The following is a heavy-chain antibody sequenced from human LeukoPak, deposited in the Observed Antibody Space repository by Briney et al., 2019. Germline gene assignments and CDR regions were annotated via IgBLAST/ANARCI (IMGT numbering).Heavy chain of an antibody. CDR2: FSGSGDST. Sequence: GGSLRLSCATSGFTFSSSWMSWVRQAPGKGLEWVSTFSGSGDSTYHADSVKGRFTISRDNSKNTLSLQMNSLRAEDTAMYYCAKGIVTTTRFYFDYWGQGTLVTVSS. D-gene: IGHD5-12*01. CDR1: GFTFSSSW. J-gene: IGHJ4*02. CDR3: AKGIVTTTRFYFDY. V-gene: IGHV3-23*01.